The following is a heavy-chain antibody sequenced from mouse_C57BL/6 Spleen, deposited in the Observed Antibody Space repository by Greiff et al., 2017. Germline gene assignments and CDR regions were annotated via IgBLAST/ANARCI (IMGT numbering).Heavy chain of an antibody. J-gene: IGHJ3*01. Sequence: VQLQQSGPGLVQPSQSLSITCTVSGFSLTSYGVHWVRQSPGKGLEWLGVIWRGGSTDYNAAFMSRLSITKDNSKSQVFFRMNILQADGTAIYYCAKNSPAQAARFAYWGQGTLVTVSA. D-gene: IGHD3-2*02. CDR3: AKNSPAQAARFAY. CDR1: GFSLTSYG. CDR2: IWRGGST. V-gene: IGHV2-5*01.